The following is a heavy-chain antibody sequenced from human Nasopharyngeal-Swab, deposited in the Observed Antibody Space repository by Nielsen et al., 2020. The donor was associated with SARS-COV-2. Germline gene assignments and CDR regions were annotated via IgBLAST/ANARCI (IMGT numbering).Heavy chain of an antibody. CDR3: AGRPDYGDYTGGFDY. Sequence: WIRQPPGKGLEWIGYIYYSGSTNYNPSPKSRVTISVDTSKNQFSLKLSSVTAADTAVYYCAGRPDYGDYTGGFDYWGQGTLVTVSS. CDR2: IYYSGST. D-gene: IGHD4-17*01. V-gene: IGHV4-59*12. J-gene: IGHJ4*02.